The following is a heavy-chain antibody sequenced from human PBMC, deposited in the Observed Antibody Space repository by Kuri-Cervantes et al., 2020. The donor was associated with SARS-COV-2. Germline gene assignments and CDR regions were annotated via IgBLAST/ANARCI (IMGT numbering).Heavy chain of an antibody. V-gene: IGHV1-69*05. D-gene: IGHD6-13*01. J-gene: IGHJ3*02. Sequence: SVKVSCKASGGTFSSYAISWVRQAPGQGLEWMGGIIPIFGTANYAQKFQGRVTITTDDSTSTAYMELSSLRSEDTAVYYCARGVGSSWYVDDAFDIWGQGTMVTVSS. CDR2: IIPIFGTA. CDR1: GGTFSSYA. CDR3: ARGVGSSWYVDDAFDI.